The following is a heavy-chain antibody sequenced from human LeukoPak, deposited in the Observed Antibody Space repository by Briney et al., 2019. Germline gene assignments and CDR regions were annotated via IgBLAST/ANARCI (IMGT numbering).Heavy chain of an antibody. CDR1: GYIFTDYY. Sequence: VASVKVSCKASGYIFTDYYMHWVRQAPGQELGWMGRINPNSGGTNYAQKFQGRVTMTEDTSTDTAYMELSSLRSEDTAVYYCATSDAMGDWGQGTLVTVSS. V-gene: IGHV1/OR15-1*04. D-gene: IGHD5-18*01. CDR3: ATSDAMGD. J-gene: IGHJ4*02. CDR2: INPNSGGT.